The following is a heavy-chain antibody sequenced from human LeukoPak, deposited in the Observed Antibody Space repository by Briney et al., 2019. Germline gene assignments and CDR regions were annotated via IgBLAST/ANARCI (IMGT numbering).Heavy chain of an antibody. CDR2: FDPEDGET. CDR1: GYTLTELS. J-gene: IGHJ3*02. Sequence: GASVKVFCKVSGYTLTELSMHWVRQAPGKGLEWMGGFDPEDGETIYAQKFQGRVTMTEDTSTDTAYMELSSLRSEDTAVYYRATQIDSSDAFDIWGQGTMVTVSS. V-gene: IGHV1-24*01. D-gene: IGHD3-22*01. CDR3: ATQIDSSDAFDI.